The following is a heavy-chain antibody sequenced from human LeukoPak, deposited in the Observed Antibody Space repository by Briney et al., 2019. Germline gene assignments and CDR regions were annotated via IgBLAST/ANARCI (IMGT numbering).Heavy chain of an antibody. Sequence: GGSLRLSCAASGFTFSTYGMHWVRQAPGKGLEWVSGITGSGDYTYYIDSVQGRFTISRDNSKNMLFLQMNSLRAEDTAVYYCARGVMAARPYYFDYWGRGILVTVSS. D-gene: IGHD2-21*01. CDR2: ITGSGDYT. CDR1: GFTFSTYG. V-gene: IGHV3-23*01. CDR3: ARGVMAARPYYFDY. J-gene: IGHJ4*02.